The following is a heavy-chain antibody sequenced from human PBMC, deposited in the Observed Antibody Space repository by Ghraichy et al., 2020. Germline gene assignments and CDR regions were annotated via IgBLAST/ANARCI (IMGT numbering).Heavy chain of an antibody. CDR3: ARVGYCSSTSCPYYFAY. D-gene: IGHD2-2*01. Sequence: GGSLRLSCAASGFTFSSNYMSWVRQAPGKGLEWVSVIYSGGSTYYADSVKGRFTISRDNSKNTLYLHMNSLRAEDTAVYYCARVGYCSSTSCPYYFAYWGQGTLVTVSS. J-gene: IGHJ4*02. CDR1: GFTFSSNY. V-gene: IGHV3-53*01. CDR2: IYSGGST.